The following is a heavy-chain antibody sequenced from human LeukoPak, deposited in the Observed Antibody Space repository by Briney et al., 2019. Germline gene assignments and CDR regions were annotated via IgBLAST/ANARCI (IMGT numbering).Heavy chain of an antibody. CDR1: GGSISSGDYY. D-gene: IGHD3-10*01. CDR3: ARDQSPPDLTPTPMVRGGNWFDP. Sequence: PSQTLSLTCTVSGGSISSGDYYWSWVRQPPGKGLEWIGYIYYSGSTYYNPSLKSRVTISVDTSKNQFSLKLSSVTAADTAVYYCARDQSPPDLTPTPMVRGGNWFDPWGQGTQVTVSS. J-gene: IGHJ5*02. CDR2: IYYSGST. V-gene: IGHV4-30-4*01.